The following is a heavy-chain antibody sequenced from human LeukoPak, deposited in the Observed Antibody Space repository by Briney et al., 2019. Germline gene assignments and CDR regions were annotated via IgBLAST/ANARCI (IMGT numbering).Heavy chain of an antibody. V-gene: IGHV3-20*04. CDR2: INWNGGST. CDR3: ARGSDIVVVPASVDY. CDR1: GFTLDDYA. D-gene: IGHD2-2*01. Sequence: GGSLRLSCAASGFTLDDYAMSWVRQAPGKGLEWVSSINWNGGSTGYADSVKGRFTISRDNAKNSLYLQMNSLRAEDTAFYYCARGSDIVVVPASVDYWGQGTLVTVSS. J-gene: IGHJ4*02.